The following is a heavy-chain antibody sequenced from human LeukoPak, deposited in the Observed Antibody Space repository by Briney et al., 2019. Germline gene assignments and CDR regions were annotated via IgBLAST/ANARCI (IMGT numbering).Heavy chain of an antibody. D-gene: IGHD3-10*01. CDR1: GFTFSSGA. J-gene: IGHJ4*02. CDR2: VSVNGGTT. Sequence: AGSLRLSCAASGFTFSSGALSWVRQAPGKGLGWVSTVSVNGGTTYYADTVKGRFTISRDNPNNTLYLKMNSLRAEDRAVYFCAKKLHGSGNYAFDYWGQGTLVTVSS. V-gene: IGHV3-23*01. CDR3: AKKLHGSGNYAFDY.